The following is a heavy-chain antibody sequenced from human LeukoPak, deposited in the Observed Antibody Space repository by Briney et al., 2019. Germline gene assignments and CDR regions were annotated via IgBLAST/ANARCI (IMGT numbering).Heavy chain of an antibody. Sequence: PSETLCLTCTVSGSSFNSYYWSWIRQPAGKGLEWVGRIHTSGSADSSPSLQSRVTISVDMSKQEFSLKLPSVTAADTAVYYCARDIVYLIDEDYGWGQGTLVTVSS. CDR1: GSSFNSYY. CDR3: ARDIVYLIDEDYG. D-gene: IGHD4-17*01. J-gene: IGHJ4*02. V-gene: IGHV4-4*07. CDR2: IHTSGSA.